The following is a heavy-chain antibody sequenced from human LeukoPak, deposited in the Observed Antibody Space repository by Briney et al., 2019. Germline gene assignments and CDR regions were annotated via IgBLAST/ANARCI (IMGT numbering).Heavy chain of an antibody. J-gene: IGHJ4*02. CDR3: ARITMMYYYGSGSYYFDY. V-gene: IGHV1-2*02. CDR2: VNPNSGGT. CDR1: GYTFTGYY. D-gene: IGHD3-10*01. Sequence: ASVKVSCKASGYTFTGYYMHWVRQGPGQGLELMGWVNPNSGGTNYAQQFQGRVTMTTDESIRTAYTEMSRLRSDATAVYYCARITMMYYYGSGSYYFDYWGQGTLVTVSS.